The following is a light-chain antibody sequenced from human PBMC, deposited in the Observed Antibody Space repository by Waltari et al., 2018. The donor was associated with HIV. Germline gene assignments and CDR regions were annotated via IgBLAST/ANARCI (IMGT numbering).Light chain of an antibody. J-gene: IGLJ1*01. CDR3: QVWDSSSDHYV. CDR2: YDS. CDR1: NIGSKR. V-gene: IGLV3-21*04. Sequence: SYVLTQPPSVSVAPGQTARITCGGTNIGSKRVHWYQQKPGQASVLVIYYDSDRPSGIPERFSGSNSGNTATLTISRVEAGDEADYYCQVWDSSSDHYVFGTGTKVTVL.